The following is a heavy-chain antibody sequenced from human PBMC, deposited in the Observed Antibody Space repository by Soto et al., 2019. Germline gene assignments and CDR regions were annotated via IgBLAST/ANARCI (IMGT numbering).Heavy chain of an antibody. CDR3: ARVVDYYNSGGYPVAYFDS. J-gene: IGHJ4*02. D-gene: IGHD3-22*01. CDR1: GGSISSGGIS. Sequence: SETLSLTCAVSGGSISSGGISWSWIRQPPGKGLEWIGYIYHGGDTYYNPSLKSRFTISVDRSKNQFSLNLSSVTAADTAVYYCARVVDYYNSGGYPVAYFDSWGQGTLVTVSS. CDR2: IYHGGDT. V-gene: IGHV4-30-2*01.